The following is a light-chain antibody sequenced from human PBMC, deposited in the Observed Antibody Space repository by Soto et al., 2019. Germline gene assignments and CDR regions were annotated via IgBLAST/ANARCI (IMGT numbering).Light chain of an antibody. CDR2: AAS. CDR3: QQSYNAQVT. V-gene: IGKV1-39*01. J-gene: IGKJ3*01. CDR1: QSISSY. Sequence: DIQMTQSPSSLSASVGDRVTITCRASQSISSYLNWYQQKPGKAPKVLIYAASSLQSGVPSRFSGSGSGTDFTLTISSLQPEDFATYYCQQSYNAQVTFRPGTKVDIK.